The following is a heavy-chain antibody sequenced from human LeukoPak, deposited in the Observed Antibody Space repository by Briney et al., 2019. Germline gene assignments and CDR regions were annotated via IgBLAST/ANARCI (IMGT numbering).Heavy chain of an antibody. Sequence: GGSLRLSCAASGFTFSSYSMNWVRQAPGKGLEWVSSISSSSSYIYYADSVKGRFTISRDNAKNSLYLQMNSLRAEDTAVYYCARVHYGSWSYYFAYWGQGTLVTVSS. J-gene: IGHJ4*02. CDR1: GFTFSSYS. V-gene: IGHV3-21*01. CDR3: ARVHYGSWSYYFAY. D-gene: IGHD3-10*01. CDR2: ISSSSSYI.